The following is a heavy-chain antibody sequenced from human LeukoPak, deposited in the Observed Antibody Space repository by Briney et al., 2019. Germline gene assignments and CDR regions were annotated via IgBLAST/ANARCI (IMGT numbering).Heavy chain of an antibody. Sequence: SETLSLTCTVSCGSISTYYWNWIRKPPGKGLGWIGYISNTGITTYNPSLKSRVTISVDTSKSQFSLKLSSVTAADTAVYYCAESGGYSSRWSLWGQGTLVTVSS. J-gene: IGHJ4*02. CDR2: ISNTGIT. V-gene: IGHV4-59*01. CDR3: AESGGYSSRWSL. CDR1: CGSISTYY. D-gene: IGHD6-13*01.